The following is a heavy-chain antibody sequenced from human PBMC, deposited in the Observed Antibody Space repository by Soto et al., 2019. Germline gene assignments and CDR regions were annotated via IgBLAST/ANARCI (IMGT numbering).Heavy chain of an antibody. CDR1: GFTFSSYS. CDR2: ISTSSSYI. Sequence: NPVGSLRLSCAASGFTFSSYSMNWARQAPGEGLEWVSSISTSSSYIYYGDSVKGRFTISRDNDKNSLYPQMNSLRVEDTAVYYCARNPLGIPVAGTPPKIVWGQGTTVTVSS. V-gene: IGHV3-21*01. D-gene: IGHD6-19*01. CDR3: ARNPLGIPVAGTPPKIV. J-gene: IGHJ6*02.